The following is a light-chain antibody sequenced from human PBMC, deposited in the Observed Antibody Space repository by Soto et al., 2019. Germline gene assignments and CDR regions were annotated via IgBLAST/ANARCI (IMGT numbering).Light chain of an antibody. Sequence: DIQMTQSPSTLSASVGDRVTITCRASQSITGWLAWFQQKPGKAPKLPISKASNLESGVPSRFSGSGSGTEFTLTISGLQPDDFATYYCQQYNPYSPWTFGQGTKVDIK. CDR2: KAS. CDR3: QQYNPYSPWT. V-gene: IGKV1-5*03. J-gene: IGKJ1*01. CDR1: QSITGW.